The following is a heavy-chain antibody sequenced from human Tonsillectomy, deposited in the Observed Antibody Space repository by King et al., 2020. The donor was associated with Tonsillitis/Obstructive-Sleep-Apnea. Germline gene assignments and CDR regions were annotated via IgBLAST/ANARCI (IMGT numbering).Heavy chain of an antibody. CDR2: IKQDGSEK. Sequence: VQLVESGGGLVPGGSLRLSCAASGFTFSSYWMSWVRQAPGKGLEWVANIKQDGSEKYYVDSVKGRFTISRDNAKNSLCLQMNSLRAEDTAVYYCAREXXAMIQGVTFDXXGQGTLVTVSS. CDR1: GFTFSSYW. V-gene: IGHV3-7*04. D-gene: IGHD3-10*01. J-gene: IGHJ4*02. CDR3: AREXXAMIQGVTFDX.